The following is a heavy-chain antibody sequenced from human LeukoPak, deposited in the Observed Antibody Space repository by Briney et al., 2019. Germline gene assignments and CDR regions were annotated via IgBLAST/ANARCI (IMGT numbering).Heavy chain of an antibody. Sequence: GGSLRLSCAASGFTFSSYAMSWVRQAPGKGLEWVSAISGSGGSTYYADSVKGRFTISGDNSKNTLYLQMNSLRAEDTAVYYCAKECYYDSSGYYGYWGQGTLVTVSS. CDR2: ISGSGGST. CDR3: AKECYYDSSGYYGY. V-gene: IGHV3-23*01. J-gene: IGHJ4*02. D-gene: IGHD3-22*01. CDR1: GFTFSSYA.